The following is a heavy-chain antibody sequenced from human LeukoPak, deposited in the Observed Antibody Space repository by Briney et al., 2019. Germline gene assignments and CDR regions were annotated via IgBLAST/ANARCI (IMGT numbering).Heavy chain of an antibody. D-gene: IGHD3-16*02. CDR3: ARLAAYRYNEEGYYNYYYYMDV. V-gene: IGHV4-39*01. CDR1: GGSISSGDYY. Sequence: KASETLSLTCTVSGGSISSGDYYWSWIRQPPGKGLEWIGSVYYSGSTYYNPSLKSRVTISVDTSKNQFSLKVSSVTAADAAVYYCARLAAYRYNEEGYYNYYYYMDVWGKGTTVTVSS. J-gene: IGHJ6*03. CDR2: VYYSGST.